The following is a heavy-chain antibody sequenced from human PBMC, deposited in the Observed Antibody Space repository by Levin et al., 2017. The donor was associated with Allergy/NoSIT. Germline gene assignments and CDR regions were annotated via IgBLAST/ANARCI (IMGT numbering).Heavy chain of an antibody. CDR2: IYPGDSDT. D-gene: IGHD1-1*01. CDR3: ARRGTRDYYYYMDG. Sequence: KRGESLKISCQGSGYSFTSYWIGWVRQMPGKGLEWMGIIYPGDSDTRYSPSFQGQVTISADKSISTAYLQWSSLKASDTAIYYCARRGTRDYYYYMDGWGKGTTVTVSS. CDR1: GYSFTSYW. V-gene: IGHV5-51*01. J-gene: IGHJ6*03.